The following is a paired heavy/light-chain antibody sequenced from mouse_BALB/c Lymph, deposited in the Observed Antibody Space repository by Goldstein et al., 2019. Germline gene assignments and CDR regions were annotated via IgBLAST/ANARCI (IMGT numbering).Heavy chain of an antibody. Sequence: EVKLVESGGGLVKPGGSLKLSCAASGFAFSSYDMSWVRQTPEKRLEWVATISSGGSYTYYPDSVKGRFTISRDNARNTLYLQMSSLRSEDTALYYCARHLYYYGSSPFAYWGQGTLVTVSA. CDR2: ISSGGSYT. V-gene: IGHV5-9*02. CDR1: GFAFSSYD. D-gene: IGHD1-1*01. J-gene: IGHJ3*01. CDR3: ARHLYYYGSSPFAY.
Light chain of an antibody. V-gene: IGKV8-28*01. CDR2: GAS. CDR3: QNDHSYPLT. Sequence: DIVMTQSPSSLSVSAGEKVTMSCKSSQSLLNSGNQKNYLAWYQQKPGQPPKLLIYGASTRESGVPDRFTGSGSGTDFTLTISSVQAEDLAVYYCQNDHSYPLTFGAGTKLELK. CDR1: QSLLNSGNQKNY. J-gene: IGKJ5*01.